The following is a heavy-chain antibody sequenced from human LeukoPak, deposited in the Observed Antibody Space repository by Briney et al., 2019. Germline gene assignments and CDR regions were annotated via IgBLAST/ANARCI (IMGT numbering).Heavy chain of an antibody. V-gene: IGHV1-2*02. J-gene: IGHJ3*02. Sequence: ASVKVSCKASGYTFTGYYMHWVRQAPGQGLEWMGWINPNSGGTNYAQKFQGRVTMTRDTSISTAFMELSRLRSDDTAVYYCARSSGSYYGAFDIWGQGTMVTVSS. CDR2: INPNSGGT. CDR1: GYTFTGYY. CDR3: ARSSGSYYGAFDI. D-gene: IGHD1-26*01.